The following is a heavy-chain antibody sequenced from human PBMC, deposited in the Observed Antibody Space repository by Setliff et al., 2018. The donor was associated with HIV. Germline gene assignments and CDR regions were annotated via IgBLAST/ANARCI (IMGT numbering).Heavy chain of an antibody. CDR3: ARVYSRSWFFFDH. CDR2: ISASGST. CDR1: GGSISTGVYY. D-gene: IGHD6-13*01. V-gene: IGHV4-61*02. J-gene: IGHJ4*02. Sequence: PSDTLSLTCTVSGGSISTGVYYWSWIRQPADKALEWIGRISASGSTNYNPSLESRVTLSIDTSNNQFSLKLTSVTAADTAVYYCARVYSRSWFFFDHWGQGTLVTVSS.